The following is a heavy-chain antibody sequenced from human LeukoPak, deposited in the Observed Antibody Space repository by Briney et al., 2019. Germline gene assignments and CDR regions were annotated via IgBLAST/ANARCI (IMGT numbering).Heavy chain of an antibody. CDR2: ISGSGGST. CDR3: ARDDFWSGYSLLDY. CDR1: GFTFSSYA. Sequence: GGSLRLSCAASGFTFSSYAMSWVRQAPGKGLEWVSAISGSGGSTYYADSVKGRFTISRDNSKNTLYLQMNSLRAEDTAVYYCARDDFWSGYSLLDYRGQGTLVTVAS. D-gene: IGHD3-3*01. J-gene: IGHJ4*02. V-gene: IGHV3-23*01.